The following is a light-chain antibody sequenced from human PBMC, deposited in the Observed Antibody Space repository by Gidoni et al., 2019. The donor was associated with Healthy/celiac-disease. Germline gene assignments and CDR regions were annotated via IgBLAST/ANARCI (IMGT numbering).Light chain of an antibody. CDR3: QQRSNWPPST. CDR1: QSVSSY. CDR2: DAS. Sequence: EIASTQSPATLSLSPGERATLSGRASQSVSSYLAWYQQKPGQAPRLLIYDASNRATGIPARFSGSGSGTDFTLTISSLEPEDFAVYYCQQRSNWPPSTFXQXTKLEIK. V-gene: IGKV3-11*01. J-gene: IGKJ2*01.